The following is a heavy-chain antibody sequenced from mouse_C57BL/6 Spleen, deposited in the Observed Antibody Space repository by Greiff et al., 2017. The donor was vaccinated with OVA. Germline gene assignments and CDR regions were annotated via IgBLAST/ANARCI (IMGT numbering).Heavy chain of an antibody. CDR2: INYDGSSN. D-gene: IGHD2-4*01. J-gene: IGHJ4*01. Sequence: EVQLVESEGGLVQPGSSMKLSCTASGFTFSDYYMAWVRQVPDKGLEWVANINYDGSSNSYLDSLKSRFIFSIDNAKNILYLQMNSLKSKYTATDDCAIYYDYDGYAMDYWGQGTSVTVSS. CDR1: GFTFSDYY. V-gene: IGHV5-16*01. CDR3: AIYYDYDGYAMDY.